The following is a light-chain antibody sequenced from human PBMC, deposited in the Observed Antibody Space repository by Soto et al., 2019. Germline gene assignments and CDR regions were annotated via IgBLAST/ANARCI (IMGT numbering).Light chain of an antibody. Sequence: DLQMTQSKSSLSASVGDRVTITCRASQSISSYLNWYQQKPGKAPKLLMYAASSLQSGVPSRFSGSGSGTDFTLTISSLQPEDFATYYCQQSYSTPPSFGQGTNLEIK. CDR1: QSISSY. J-gene: IGKJ2*01. CDR2: AAS. V-gene: IGKV1-39*01. CDR3: QQSYSTPPS.